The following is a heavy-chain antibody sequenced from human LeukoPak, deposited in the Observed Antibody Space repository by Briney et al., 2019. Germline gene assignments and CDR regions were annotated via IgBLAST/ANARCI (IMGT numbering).Heavy chain of an antibody. CDR3: ARDGLRYFDWLFVLRWFDP. V-gene: IGHV3-21*01. D-gene: IGHD3-9*01. CDR1: GFTFSSYS. Sequence: PGGSLRLSCAASGFTFSSYSMNWVRQAPGKGLEWVSSISSSSSYIYYADSVKGRFTISRDNAKNSLYLQMNSLRAEDTAVYYCARDGLRYFDWLFVLRWFDPWGQGTLVTVSS. J-gene: IGHJ5*02. CDR2: ISSSSSYI.